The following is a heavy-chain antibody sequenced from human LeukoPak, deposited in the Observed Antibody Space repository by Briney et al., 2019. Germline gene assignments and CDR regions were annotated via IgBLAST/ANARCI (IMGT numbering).Heavy chain of an antibody. CDR3: LVPADINGEIDY. Sequence: ASVKVSCKVSGYTLTELSMHWVRQAPGKGLEWMGGFDPEDGETIYAQKFQGRVTMTEDTSTDTAYMELSSLRSEDTAVYYCLVPADINGEIDYWGQGTLVTVSS. CDR1: GYTLTELS. CDR2: FDPEDGET. D-gene: IGHD2-2*02. J-gene: IGHJ4*02. V-gene: IGHV1-24*01.